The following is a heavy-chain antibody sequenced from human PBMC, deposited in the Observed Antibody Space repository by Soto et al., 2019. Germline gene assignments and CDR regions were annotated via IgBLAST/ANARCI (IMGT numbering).Heavy chain of an antibody. D-gene: IGHD2-21*02. Sequence: AETLSLTCTVSGGSISSYYWSWIRQPPGKGLEWIGYIYYSGSTNYNPSLKSRVTISVDTSKNQFSLKLSSVTAADTAVYYCAICGGDCYGTFDYWGQGTLVTVS. CDR3: AICGGDCYGTFDY. V-gene: IGHV4-59*01. CDR1: GGSISSYY. CDR2: IYYSGST. J-gene: IGHJ4*02.